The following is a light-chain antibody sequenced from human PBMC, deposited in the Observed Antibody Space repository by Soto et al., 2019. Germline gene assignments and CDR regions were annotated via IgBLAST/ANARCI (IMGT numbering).Light chain of an antibody. Sequence: EIVLTQSPGTVSLSPGESATLSCRASQSISRSDLAWYQHRPGQSPRLLIYATSSRATGIPDRFSGSGSGTDFTLTISSLEPEDFAVYYCQQRSNWPETLGQGTKVDIK. CDR3: QQRSNWPET. CDR2: ATS. V-gene: IGKV3D-20*02. J-gene: IGKJ1*01. CDR1: QSISRSD.